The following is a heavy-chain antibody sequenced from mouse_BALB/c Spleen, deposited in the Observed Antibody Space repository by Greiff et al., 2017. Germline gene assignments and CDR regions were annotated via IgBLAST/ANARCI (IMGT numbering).Heavy chain of an antibody. Sequence: DVQLQESGGGLVKPGGSLKLSCAASGFTFSSYAMSWVRQSPEKRLEWVAEISSGGSYTYYPDTVTGRFTISRDNAKNTLYLEMSSLRSEDTAMYYCARDYEGMDYWGQGTSVTVSS. CDR3: ARDYEGMDY. CDR1: GFTFSSYA. J-gene: IGHJ4*01. V-gene: IGHV5-9-4*01. D-gene: IGHD2-3*01. CDR2: ISSGGSYT.